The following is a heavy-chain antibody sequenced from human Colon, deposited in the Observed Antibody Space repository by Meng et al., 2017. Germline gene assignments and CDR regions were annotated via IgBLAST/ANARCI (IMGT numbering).Heavy chain of an antibody. CDR2: MSIDETAT. J-gene: IGHJ4*02. V-gene: IGHV3-74*01. CDR1: AFSVSAHW. D-gene: IGHD3-22*01. CDR3: ARSGYNNGYNY. Sequence: EGQVGETGGTLVQPGGSLRLSLAVSAFSVSAHWMHWVRQVPGKGLVGIARMSIDETATTYADSVKGRFTISRDNGKNTLHLQMSSLRAEDSAVYYCARSGYNNGYNYWGQGTLVTVSS.